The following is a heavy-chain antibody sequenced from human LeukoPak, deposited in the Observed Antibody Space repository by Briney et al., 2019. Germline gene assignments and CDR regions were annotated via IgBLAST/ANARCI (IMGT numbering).Heavy chain of an antibody. CDR2: IYPGDSDT. Sequence: GESLKISCKGSGYSFTSYWIGWVRQMPGKGLEWMGIIYPGDSDTRYSPSFQGQVTISADKSINTAYLQWSSLKASDTAMYYCARRPIAVAGTWDYWGQGTLVTVSS. D-gene: IGHD6-19*01. CDR1: GYSFTSYW. V-gene: IGHV5-51*01. CDR3: ARRPIAVAGTWDY. J-gene: IGHJ4*02.